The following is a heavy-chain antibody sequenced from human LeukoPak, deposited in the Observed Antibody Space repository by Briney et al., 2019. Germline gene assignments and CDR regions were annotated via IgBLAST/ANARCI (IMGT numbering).Heavy chain of an antibody. J-gene: IGHJ4*02. CDR3: AMVRGFEDY. D-gene: IGHD3-10*01. CDR2: IIPIFGTA. V-gene: IGHV1-69*06. Sequence: SVKVSCKASGYTFTGYYMHWVRQAPGQGLEWMGGIIPIFGTANYAQKFQGRVTITADKSTSTAYMELSSLRSEDTAVYYCAMVRGFEDYWGQGTLVTVSS. CDR1: GYTFTGYY.